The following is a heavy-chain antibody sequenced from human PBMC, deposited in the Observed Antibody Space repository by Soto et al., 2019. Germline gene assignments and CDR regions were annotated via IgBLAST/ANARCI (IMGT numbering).Heavy chain of an antibody. J-gene: IGHJ6*02. CDR2: ISYDGSNK. CDR3: AKVWYGNYYYYYGMDV. Sequence: PGESLKISCAASGFTFSSYGMHWVRQAPGKGLEWVAVISYDGSNKYYADSVKGRFTISRDNSKNTLYLQMNSLGAEDTAVYYCAKVWYGNYYYYYGMDVWGQGTTVTVSS. V-gene: IGHV3-30*18. D-gene: IGHD6-13*01. CDR1: GFTFSSYG.